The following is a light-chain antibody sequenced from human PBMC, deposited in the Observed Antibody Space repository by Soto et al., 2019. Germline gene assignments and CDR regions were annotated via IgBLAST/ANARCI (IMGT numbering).Light chain of an antibody. CDR1: QTISSW. CDR3: QQYNSYSPIT. J-gene: IGKJ5*01. Sequence: DSQMTPSPSTLAGYVGRRITITCRASQTISSWLAWYQQKPGKAPKLLXYKASTLKSGVPSRFSGSGSGTEFTLTISSLQPHDFATYYCQQYNSYSPITFGQGTRLEIK. CDR2: KAS. V-gene: IGKV1-5*03.